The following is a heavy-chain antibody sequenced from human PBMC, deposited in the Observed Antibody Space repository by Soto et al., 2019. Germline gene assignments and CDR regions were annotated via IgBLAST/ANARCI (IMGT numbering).Heavy chain of an antibody. CDR2: IIPIFGTA. J-gene: IGHJ6*02. CDR1: GGTFSSYA. CDR3: ARDQRRDYYGSWTYYYGMDV. V-gene: IGHV1-69*12. Sequence: QVQLVQSGAEVKKPGSSVKVSCKASGGTFSSYAISWVRQAPGQGLEWMGGIIPIFGTANYAQKFQGRVTITADESTSTDSMELSSLRSEDTAVYYCARDQRRDYYGSWTYYYGMDVWGQGTTVTVSS. D-gene: IGHD3-10*01.